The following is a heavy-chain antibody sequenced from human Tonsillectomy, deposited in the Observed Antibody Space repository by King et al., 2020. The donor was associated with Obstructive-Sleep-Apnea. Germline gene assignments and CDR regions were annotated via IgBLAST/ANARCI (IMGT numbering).Heavy chain of an antibody. J-gene: IGHJ5*02. Sequence: QLQESGPGLVKPSQTLSLTCTVSGGSISSGDYYWSWIRQPPGKGLECIGYIYYSGSTYYNPSLKSRVTISVDTSKNQFSLKLSSVTAADTAVYYCARGGSYQNWFDPWGQGTLVTVSS. CDR3: ARGGSYQNWFDP. CDR2: IYYSGST. D-gene: IGHD3-16*01. CDR1: GGSISSGDYY. V-gene: IGHV4-30-4*01.